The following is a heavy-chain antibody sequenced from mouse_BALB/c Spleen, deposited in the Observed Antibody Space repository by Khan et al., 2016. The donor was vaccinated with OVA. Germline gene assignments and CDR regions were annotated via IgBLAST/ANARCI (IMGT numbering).Heavy chain of an antibody. CDR1: GYSIASDYA. CDR2: ISYSGNT. J-gene: IGHJ2*01. Sequence: EVQLVESGPGLVKPSQSLSLTCTVTGYSIASDYAWNWIRQFPGNKLEWMCFISYSGNTYYNPSLKSRISITRDTSKNQFFLQLNSVTSEDTATYYCARVYGGDFDYWGQGTTLTVSS. V-gene: IGHV3-2*02. D-gene: IGHD1-1*01. CDR3: ARVYGGDFDY.